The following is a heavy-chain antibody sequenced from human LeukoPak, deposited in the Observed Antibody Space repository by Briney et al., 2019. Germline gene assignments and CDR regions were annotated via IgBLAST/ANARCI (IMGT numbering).Heavy chain of an antibody. J-gene: IGHJ4*02. Sequence: TGGSLRLPCAASGFTFSSYAMHWVRQAPGKGLEWVAVISYDGSNKYYADSVKGRFTISRDNSKNRLYLQMNSLRAEDTAVYYCAKDFRPDYYDSSGYYYFDYWGQGTLVTVSS. D-gene: IGHD3-22*01. V-gene: IGHV3-30*04. CDR3: AKDFRPDYYDSSGYYYFDY. CDR1: GFTFSSYA. CDR2: ISYDGSNK.